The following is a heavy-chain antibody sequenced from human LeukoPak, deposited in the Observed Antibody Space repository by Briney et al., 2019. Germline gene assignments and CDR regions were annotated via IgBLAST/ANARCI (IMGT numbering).Heavy chain of an antibody. J-gene: IGHJ5*02. CDR2: INSHGSST. Sequence: GGSLRLSCAASGFTFSSYWMLWVRQAPGKGLVWVAHINSHGSSTSYADSVKGRFTISRDNAKNMLYLQMNSLRAEDTVVYYCARVRGESPRWFDPWGQGTLVTVSS. V-gene: IGHV3-74*01. CDR1: GFTFSSYW. D-gene: IGHD3-10*01. CDR3: ARVRGESPRWFDP.